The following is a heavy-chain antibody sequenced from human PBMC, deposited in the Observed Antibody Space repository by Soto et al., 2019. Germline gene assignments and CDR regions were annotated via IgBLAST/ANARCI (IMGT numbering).Heavy chain of an antibody. CDR3: ATDIVVVVAVFDAFDI. CDR1: GFPVRSYG. J-gene: IGHJ3*02. CDR2: ISYDGSNK. V-gene: IGHV3-30*03. D-gene: IGHD2-15*01. Sequence: GGALMRSFAPSGFPVRSYGMSPVRPAPGEGLEWVAVISYDGSNKYYADSVKGRFTISRDNAKNSLYLQMNSLRPEDTAVYYCATDIVVVVAVFDAFDIWGQGTMVTVSS.